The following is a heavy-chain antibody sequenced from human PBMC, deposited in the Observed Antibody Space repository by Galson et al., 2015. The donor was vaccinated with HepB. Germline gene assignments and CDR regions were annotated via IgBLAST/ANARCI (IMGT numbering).Heavy chain of an antibody. CDR1: GYTFTGYY. D-gene: IGHD2-15*01. Sequence: SVKVSCKASGYTFTGYYMHWVRQAPGQGLEWMGRINPNSGGTNYAQKFQGRVTMTRDTSISTAYMELSRLRSDDTAVYYCARVDAVVAATTHYYYYYMDVWGKGTTVTVSS. CDR2: INPNSGGT. J-gene: IGHJ6*03. CDR3: ARVDAVVAATTHYYYYYMDV. V-gene: IGHV1-2*06.